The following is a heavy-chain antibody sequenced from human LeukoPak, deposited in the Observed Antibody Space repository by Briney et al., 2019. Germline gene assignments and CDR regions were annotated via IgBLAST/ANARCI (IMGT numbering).Heavy chain of an antibody. Sequence: GGSLRLSCVASGFTFRSYGIHWVRQAPGKGLEWLAFIWYDEITKNYADSVKGRFTISRDNSKNTLYVQMNSLRPDDTALYYCAKDSSDYYFDYWGQGTLVTVSS. CDR3: AKDSSDYYFDY. CDR1: GFTFRSYG. J-gene: IGHJ4*02. D-gene: IGHD3-22*01. V-gene: IGHV3-30*02. CDR2: IWYDEITK.